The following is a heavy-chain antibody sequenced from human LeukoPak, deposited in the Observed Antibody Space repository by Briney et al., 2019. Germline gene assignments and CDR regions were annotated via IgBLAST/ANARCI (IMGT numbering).Heavy chain of an antibody. CDR1: GFTFGDYA. Sequence: GGSLRPSCAASGFTFGDYAMSWVRQAPGKGLEWVSGITSNGGSIAYADSVKGRFTISRDNAKNSLYLQMNSLRAEDTALYYCARDQPSYYHDSSGYYSDYWGQGTLVTVSS. D-gene: IGHD3-22*01. CDR3: ARDQPSYYHDSSGYYSDY. V-gene: IGHV3-20*04. CDR2: ITSNGGSI. J-gene: IGHJ4*02.